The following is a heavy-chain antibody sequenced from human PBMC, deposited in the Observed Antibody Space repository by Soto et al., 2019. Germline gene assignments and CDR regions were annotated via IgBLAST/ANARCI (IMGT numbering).Heavy chain of an antibody. CDR2: MNPNSGNT. Sequence: QVQLVQSGAEVKKPGASVKVSCKASGYTFTSYDINWVRQATGQGLEWMGWMNPNSGNTGYAQKFQGRVTMTRNTAISTAYMELGSLRSEDTAVYYCARGKLRYFDWSIGNWFDPWGQGTLVTVSS. D-gene: IGHD3-9*01. J-gene: IGHJ5*02. CDR3: ARGKLRYFDWSIGNWFDP. V-gene: IGHV1-8*01. CDR1: GYTFTSYD.